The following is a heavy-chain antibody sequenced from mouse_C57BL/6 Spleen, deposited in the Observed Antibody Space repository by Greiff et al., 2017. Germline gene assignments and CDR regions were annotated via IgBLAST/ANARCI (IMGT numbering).Heavy chain of an antibody. J-gene: IGHJ3*01. CDR1: GYTFTSYW. V-gene: IGHV1-53*01. Sequence: QVQLKQPGTELVKPGASVKLSCKASGYTFTSYWMHWVKQRPGQGLEWIGNINPSNGGTNYNEKFKSKATLTVDKSSSTAYMQLSSLTSEDSAVYYCAGECYYGRGTFAYWGQGTLVTVSA. D-gene: IGHD1-1*01. CDR3: AGECYYGRGTFAY. CDR2: INPSNGGT.